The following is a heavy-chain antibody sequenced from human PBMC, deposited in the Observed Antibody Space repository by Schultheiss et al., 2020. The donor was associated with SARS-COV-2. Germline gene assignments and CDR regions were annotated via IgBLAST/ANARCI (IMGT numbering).Heavy chain of an antibody. V-gene: IGHV4-59*01. CDR2: IYHNGNT. J-gene: IGHJ4*02. Sequence: SETLSLTCVISGGSISNYYWSWIRQPPGKGLEWIGHIYHNGNTNYNPSLKSRGTISVDTSKNQFSLKLSSVTAADTAVYFCARATRVESLFSVRGGSFDFWGRGALVTVSS. D-gene: IGHD5-24*01. CDR3: ARATRVESLFSVRGGSFDF. CDR1: GGSISNYY.